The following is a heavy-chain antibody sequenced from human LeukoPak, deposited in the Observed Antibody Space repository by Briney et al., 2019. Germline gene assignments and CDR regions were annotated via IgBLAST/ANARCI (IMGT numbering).Heavy chain of an antibody. CDR2: IGTAGDT. V-gene: IGHV3-13*01. CDR1: GFTFSSYS. CDR3: AREGYGPLGMDV. D-gene: IGHD5-18*01. J-gene: IGHJ6*02. Sequence: GGSLRLSCAASGFTFSSYSMNWVRQAPGKGLEWVSAIGTAGDTYYPGSVKGRFTISRENAKNSLYLQMNSLRAGDTAVYYCAREGYGPLGMDVWGQGTTVTVSS.